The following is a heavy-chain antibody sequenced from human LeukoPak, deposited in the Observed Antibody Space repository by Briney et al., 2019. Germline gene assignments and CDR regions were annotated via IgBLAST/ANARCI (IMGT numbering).Heavy chain of an antibody. CDR1: GFTFSSYW. CDR2: INSDGSST. CDR3: ARGEDPPHRAVFDY. D-gene: IGHD2-15*01. V-gene: IGHV3-74*01. Sequence: PGGSLRLSCAASGFTFSSYWMHWVRQAPGKGLVWVSRINSDGSSTSYADSVKGRFTISRDNAKNTLYLQMNGLRAEDTAVYYCARGEDPPHRAVFDYWGQGTLVTVSS. J-gene: IGHJ4*02.